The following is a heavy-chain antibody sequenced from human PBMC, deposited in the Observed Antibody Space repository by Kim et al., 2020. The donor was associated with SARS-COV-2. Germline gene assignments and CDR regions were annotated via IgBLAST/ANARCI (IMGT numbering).Heavy chain of an antibody. Sequence: SETLSLTCAVYGGSFSGYYWSWIRQPPGKGLEWIGEINHSGSTNYNPSLKSRVTISVDTSKNQFSLKLSSVTAADTAVYYCASLPVLGATPFFDYWGQGTLVTVSS. CDR3: ASLPVLGATPFFDY. D-gene: IGHD1-26*01. CDR2: INHSGST. CDR1: GGSFSGYY. V-gene: IGHV4-34*01. J-gene: IGHJ4*02.